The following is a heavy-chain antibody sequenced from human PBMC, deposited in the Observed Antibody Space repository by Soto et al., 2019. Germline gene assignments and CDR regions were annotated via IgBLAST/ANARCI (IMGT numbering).Heavy chain of an antibody. Sequence: ASVKVSCKASGYTFTSYGISWVRQAPGQGLEWMGWISAYNGNTNYAQKLQGRVTMTTDTSTSTAYMELRSLRSEDTAVYYCARDPNYGDYVEDYYYGMDVWGQGTTVTVSS. D-gene: IGHD4-17*01. CDR1: GYTFTSYG. CDR2: ISAYNGNT. CDR3: ARDPNYGDYVEDYYYGMDV. J-gene: IGHJ6*02. V-gene: IGHV1-18*01.